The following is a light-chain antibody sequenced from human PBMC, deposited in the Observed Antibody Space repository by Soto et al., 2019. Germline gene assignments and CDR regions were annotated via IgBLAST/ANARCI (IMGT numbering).Light chain of an antibody. V-gene: IGKV3-20*01. CDR1: QSVSSSY. Sequence: EIVLTQSPGTLSLSPGERATLSCRASQSVSSSYLAWYQQKPGQAPRLLIYGASSRATGIPDRFSGSGSGTDFTLTFSRLEPEDFAVYYCQQYGSSRATFGQGTRLEIK. J-gene: IGKJ5*01. CDR3: QQYGSSRAT. CDR2: GAS.